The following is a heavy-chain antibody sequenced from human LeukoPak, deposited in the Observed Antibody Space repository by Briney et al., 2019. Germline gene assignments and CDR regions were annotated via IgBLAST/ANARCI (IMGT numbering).Heavy chain of an antibody. V-gene: IGHV4-4*02. CDR1: GGSISSNW. D-gene: IGHD6-13*01. Sequence: SGTLSLTCAVSGGSISSNWWSWVRQPPGKGLEWIGEIDHSGSTNYNPSLKSRVTISVDTSKNQFSLKLSSVTAADTAVYYCARVGGKYSSSPFDYWGQGTLVTVSS. J-gene: IGHJ4*02. CDR2: IDHSGST. CDR3: ARVGGKYSSSPFDY.